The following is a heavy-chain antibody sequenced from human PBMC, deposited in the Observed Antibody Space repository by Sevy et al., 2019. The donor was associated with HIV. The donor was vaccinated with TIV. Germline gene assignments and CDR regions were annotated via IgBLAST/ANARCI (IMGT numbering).Heavy chain of an antibody. J-gene: IGHJ4*02. CDR1: GFTFSNAL. Sequence: GGSLRLSCTASGFTFSNALMTWVRQTPERGLEWVALIKPITDAGTTDYAAPVQGRFTISRDDSKNTVYLQLNSLKTEDTAVYYCTAGPVSFWGQGTLVTVSS. D-gene: IGHD3-16*01. CDR2: IKPITDAGTT. CDR3: TAGPVSF. V-gene: IGHV3-15*01.